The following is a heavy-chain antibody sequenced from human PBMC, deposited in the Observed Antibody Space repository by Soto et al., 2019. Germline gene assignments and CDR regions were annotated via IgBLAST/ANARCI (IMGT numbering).Heavy chain of an antibody. CDR2: ISAYNGNT. CDR3: ARDRGSGWFVY. Sequence: ASVKVSCKASGYAFGTYGVSWVRQAPGQGLEWMGWISAYNGNTNYAQNFQGRVALTTDTPTTTAYMELRSLTSDDTAVYYCARDRGSGWFVYWGQGTLVTVSS. CDR1: GYAFGTYG. J-gene: IGHJ4*02. V-gene: IGHV1-18*01. D-gene: IGHD6-19*01.